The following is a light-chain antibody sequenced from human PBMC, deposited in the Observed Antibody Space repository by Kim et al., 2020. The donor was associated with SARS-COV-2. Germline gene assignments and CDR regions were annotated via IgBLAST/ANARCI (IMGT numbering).Light chain of an antibody. Sequence: LSPGEGAPLSCRASQSVDRGRLAWYQQKPGQPPRLLIYGASTRATGIPNRFSGSGSGTDFTLTISRLEPEDFAVYYCQQYAASRTFGQGTKVEIK. CDR2: GAS. V-gene: IGKV3-20*01. CDR3: QQYAASRT. J-gene: IGKJ1*01. CDR1: QSVDRGR.